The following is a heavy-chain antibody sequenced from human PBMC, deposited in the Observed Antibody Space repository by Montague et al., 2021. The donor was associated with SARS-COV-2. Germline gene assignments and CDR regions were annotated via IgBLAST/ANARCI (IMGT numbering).Heavy chain of an antibody. CDR3: ARGYQLRFLEWSSRQSTFDY. Sequence: ETLSLTCAVYGGSFSGYYWSWIRQPPGKGLEWIGEINHIGSTNYNPSLKSRVTISVDTSKNQFSLKLSSVTAADTAVYYCARGYQLRFLEWSSRQSTFDYWGQGTLVTVSS. CDR1: GGSFSGYY. D-gene: IGHD3-3*01. V-gene: IGHV4-34*01. J-gene: IGHJ4*02. CDR2: INHIGST.